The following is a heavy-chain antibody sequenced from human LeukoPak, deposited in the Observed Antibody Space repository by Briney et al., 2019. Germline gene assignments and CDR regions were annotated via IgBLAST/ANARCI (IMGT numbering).Heavy chain of an antibody. V-gene: IGHV3-30*02. CDR1: GFTFSSYG. CDR3: AKAPGDCSSTSCYTFYYMDV. J-gene: IGHJ6*03. D-gene: IGHD2-2*02. Sequence: GGSLRLSCAASGFTFSSYGMHWVRQAPGKGLEWVAFIRYDGSNKYYADSVKGRFTISRDNSKNTLYLQMNSLRAEDTAVYYCAKAPGDCSSTSCYTFYYMDVWGQGTMVTVSS. CDR2: IRYDGSNK.